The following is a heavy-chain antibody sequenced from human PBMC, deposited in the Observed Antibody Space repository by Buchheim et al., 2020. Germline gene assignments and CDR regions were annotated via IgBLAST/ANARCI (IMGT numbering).Heavy chain of an antibody. CDR2: IYYSGST. CDR3: ARQEYEGGMDV. D-gene: IGHD6-6*01. Sequence: QVQLQESGPGLVKPSETLSLTCTVSGGSISSYYWSWIRQPPGKGLEWIGYIYYSGSTNYNPSLKSRVTISVDTSKNQFSLKLSSVTAADTAVYYCARQEYEGGMDVWGQGTT. V-gene: IGHV4-59*08. J-gene: IGHJ6*02. CDR1: GGSISSYY.